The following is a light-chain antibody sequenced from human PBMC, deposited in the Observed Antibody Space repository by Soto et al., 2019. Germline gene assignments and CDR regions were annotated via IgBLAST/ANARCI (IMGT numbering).Light chain of an antibody. CDR1: NSNIGANS. CDR3: GTWHSTLSVEWV. V-gene: IGLV1-51*01. J-gene: IGLJ3*02. CDR2: DDD. Sequence: QSVLTQPPSVSAAPGQTVTISCSGSNSNIGANSVSWYQHLPGTAPKVVIYDDDKRPSGIPDRFSGSKSGTSATLDITGLQIGDEADYYCGTWHSTLSVEWVFGGGTKLTVL.